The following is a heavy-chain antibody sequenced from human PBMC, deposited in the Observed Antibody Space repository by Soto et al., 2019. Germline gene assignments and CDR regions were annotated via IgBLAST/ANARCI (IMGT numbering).Heavy chain of an antibody. J-gene: IGHJ4*02. D-gene: IGHD6-13*01. CDR2: ISYDGGKK. V-gene: IGHV3-30*04. Sequence: QEQLVESXXXXVQPGRSLRLSCAASGFNFSSYAMHWVRQAPGKGLEWVAVISYDGGKKYYADSVKGRFTISRDNSQNTLYVEMTSLSAEDTAVYYCAREGQPAAGTTPHNWGQGTLVTVSS. CDR1: GFNFSSYA. CDR3: AREGQPAAGTTPHN.